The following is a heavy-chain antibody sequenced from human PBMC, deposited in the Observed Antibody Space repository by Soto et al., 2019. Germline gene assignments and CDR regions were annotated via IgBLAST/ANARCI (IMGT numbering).Heavy chain of an antibody. D-gene: IGHD3-16*01. Sequence: QAHLEQSGAELKRPGASVKVSCKASVYTFSAFDINWLRQASGQGPEWMVWMNAKSGDTFFPQRFQGKFNMTWDTSLSTAYMEVGSLTSDDTAIYYCARGNPFNYAGFDVWGQGTTVAVSS. CDR3: ARGNPFNYAGFDV. CDR2: MNAKSGDT. V-gene: IGHV1-8*01. J-gene: IGHJ6*02. CDR1: VYTFSAFD.